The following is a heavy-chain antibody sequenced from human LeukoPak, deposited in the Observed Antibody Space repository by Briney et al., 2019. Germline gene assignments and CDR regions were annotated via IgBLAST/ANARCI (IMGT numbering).Heavy chain of an antibody. CDR3: AREELSSGYYYNYFDY. V-gene: IGHV3-30*04. CDR2: ISYDGSNK. J-gene: IGHJ4*02. Sequence: GGSLRLSRAASGFTFSSYAMHWVRQAPGKGLEWVAVISYDGSNKYYADSVKGRFTISRDNSKNTLYLQMNSLRAEDTAVYYCAREELSSGYYYNYFDYWGQGTLVTVSS. D-gene: IGHD3-22*01. CDR1: GFTFSSYA.